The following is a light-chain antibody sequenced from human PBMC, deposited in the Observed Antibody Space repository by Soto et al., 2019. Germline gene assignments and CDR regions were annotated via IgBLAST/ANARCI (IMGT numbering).Light chain of an antibody. CDR2: NNI. V-gene: IGLV1-40*01. CDR1: SSNIGAGYD. J-gene: IGLJ2*01. CDR3: QSYDTMLSGPGV. Sequence: QSVLTQPPSVSGAPGQRVAISCTGSSSNIGAGYDVHWYQQLPGTAPKLLIYNNINRPSGVSDRFSGSKSGTSASLAITGLQADDEAEYFCQSYDTMLSGPGVFGGGTKLTVL.